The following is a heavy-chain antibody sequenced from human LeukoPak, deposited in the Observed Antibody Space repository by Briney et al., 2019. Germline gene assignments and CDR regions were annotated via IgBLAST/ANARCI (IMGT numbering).Heavy chain of an antibody. CDR3: ARDQSSSYGPLDY. D-gene: IGHD5-18*01. CDR1: GFSVTSDY. CDR2: MYSGGTT. Sequence: PGGSLRLSCAASGFSVTSDYMTWVRQAPGKRLECVSVMYSGGTTVYADSVKGRFTISRDNSKNTLYLQMNSLRAEDTAVYYCARDQSSSYGPLDYWGQGTLVTVSS. J-gene: IGHJ4*02. V-gene: IGHV3-66*01.